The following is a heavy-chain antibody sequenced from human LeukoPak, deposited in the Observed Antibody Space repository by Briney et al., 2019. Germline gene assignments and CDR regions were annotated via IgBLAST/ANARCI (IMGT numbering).Heavy chain of an antibody. CDR2: ISYDGSNK. CDR3: AKVRYGYKYYFDY. CDR1: GFTFSNYG. J-gene: IGHJ4*02. Sequence: PGKSLRLSCAASGFTFSNYGMHWVRQAPGKGLEWVAVISYDGSNKYYADSVKGRFTISRDNSKNTLYLQMNSLRAEDTAVYYCAKVRYGYKYYFDYWGQGTLVTVSS. D-gene: IGHD5-24*01. V-gene: IGHV3-30*18.